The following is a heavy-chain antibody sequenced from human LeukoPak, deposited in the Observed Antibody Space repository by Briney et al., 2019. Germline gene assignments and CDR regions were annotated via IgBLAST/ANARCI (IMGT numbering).Heavy chain of an antibody. CDR3: AHHPTYGSGSRRHFDY. V-gene: IGHV2-5*02. J-gene: IGHJ4*02. Sequence: SGPTLVKPTQTLTLTCTFSGFSLSTTGVDVGWIRQPPGKALEWLALIYWDDDTHYSPSLKSRLTITKDTSKDQVVLTMTNMDPVHTATYYCAHHPTYGSGSRRHFDYWGQETLVTVSS. CDR1: GFSLSTTGVD. D-gene: IGHD3-10*01. CDR2: IYWDDDT.